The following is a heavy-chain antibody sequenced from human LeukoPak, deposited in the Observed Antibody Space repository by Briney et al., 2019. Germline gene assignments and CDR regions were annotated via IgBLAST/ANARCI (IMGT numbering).Heavy chain of an antibody. V-gene: IGHV4-39*01. D-gene: IGHD5-18*01. J-gene: IGHJ4*02. CDR1: GGSISSSSYY. CDR3: ARLHPRLWLLGELDY. Sequence: SETLSLTCTVSGGSISSSSYYWGWIRQPPGKGLEWIGSIYYSGSTYYNPSLKSRVTISVDTSKNQFSLKLSSVTAADTAMYYCARLHPRLWLLGELDYWGQGTLVTVSS. CDR2: IYYSGST.